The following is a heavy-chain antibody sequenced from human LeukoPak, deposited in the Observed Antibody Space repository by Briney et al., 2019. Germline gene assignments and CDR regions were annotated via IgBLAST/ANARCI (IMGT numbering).Heavy chain of an antibody. CDR1: GFTFSNYN. V-gene: IGHV3-48*02. J-gene: IGHJ4*02. D-gene: IGHD2-2*02. CDR2: ITSRSSSI. Sequence: GGSLRLSCAASGFTFSNYNMNWVRQAPGKGLEWVSYITSRSSSIYYADSVKGRFTISRDNAQNSLYLQMNSLRDEDTAVYYCARGYCSSTSCYNFDYWGQGTLVTVSS. CDR3: ARGYCSSTSCYNFDY.